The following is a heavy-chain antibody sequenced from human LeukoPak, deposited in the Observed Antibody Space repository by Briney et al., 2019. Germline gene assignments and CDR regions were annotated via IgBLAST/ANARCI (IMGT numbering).Heavy chain of an antibody. CDR2: INPNSGGT. D-gene: IGHD1-1*01. CDR3: ARALGHTTVGNDAFDI. J-gene: IGHJ3*02. CDR1: GYTFTGYY. V-gene: IGHV1-2*02. Sequence: EASVKVSCKASGYTFTGYYMHWVRQAPGQGLEWMGWINPNSGGTNYAQKFQGRVTMTRDTSISTAYMELSRPRSDDTAVYYCARALGHTTVGNDAFDIWGQGTMVTVSS.